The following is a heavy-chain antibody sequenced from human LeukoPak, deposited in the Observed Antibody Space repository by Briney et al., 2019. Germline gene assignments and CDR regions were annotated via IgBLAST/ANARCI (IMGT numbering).Heavy chain of an antibody. D-gene: IGHD1-26*01. Sequence: GGSLRLSCAASGFTVSSHYMSWVRQAPGKGLEWVSVIYSGGSTYNADSVEGRFTISRDNSKNTVYPQMNSLRDEDTAVYYCARNVGYWGQGTLVTVSS. CDR2: IYSGGST. CDR3: ARNVGY. V-gene: IGHV3-53*01. CDR1: GFTVSSHY. J-gene: IGHJ4*02.